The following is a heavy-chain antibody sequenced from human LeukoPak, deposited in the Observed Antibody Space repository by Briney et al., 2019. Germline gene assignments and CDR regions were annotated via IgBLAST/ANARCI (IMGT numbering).Heavy chain of an antibody. V-gene: IGHV3-30*02. D-gene: IGHD2-15*01. Sequence: SGGSLRLSCAASGFTFSSYGMHWVRQAPGKGLEWVAFIRYDGSNKYYAESVKGRFTISRDNSKNTLYLQMNSLRAEDTAVYNCAKLQTVGRYCSGGSCYSNSIDYWGQGTLVTVSS. CDR2: IRYDGSNK. CDR1: GFTFSSYG. CDR3: AKLQTVGRYCSGGSCYSNSIDY. J-gene: IGHJ4*02.